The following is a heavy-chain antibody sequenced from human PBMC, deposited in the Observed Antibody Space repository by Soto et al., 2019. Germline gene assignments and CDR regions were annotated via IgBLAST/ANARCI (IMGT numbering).Heavy chain of an antibody. CDR3: AKTRPEISKIGGFGGQLPGVYYYYYYGMDV. Sequence: GGSLRLSCAASGFTFSSYGMHWVRQAPGKGLEGVAVISYDGSNKYYADSVKGRFTISRDNSKNTLYLQMNSLRAEDTAVYYCAKTRPEISKIGGFGGQLPGVYYYYYYGMDVWGQGTTVTVSS. CDR1: GFTFSSYG. CDR2: ISYDGSNK. J-gene: IGHJ6*02. D-gene: IGHD3-10*01. V-gene: IGHV3-30*18.